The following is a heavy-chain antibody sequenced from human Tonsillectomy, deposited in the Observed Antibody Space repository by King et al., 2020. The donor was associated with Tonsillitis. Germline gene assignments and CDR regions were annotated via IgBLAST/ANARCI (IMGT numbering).Heavy chain of an antibody. CDR3: ARDPGVATIWDRPMDY. D-gene: IGHD5-12*01. J-gene: IGHJ4*02. CDR2: IIWNGGST. Sequence: VQLVESGGGVVRPGGSLRLSCAASGFTFGDYGMSWVRQAPGKGLEWVSGIIWNGGSTDYADSVKGRFTISRDNAKNSLYLQMNSLRSEDTALYYCARDPGVATIWDRPMDYWGQGTLVTVSS. V-gene: IGHV3-20*04. CDR1: GFTFGDYG.